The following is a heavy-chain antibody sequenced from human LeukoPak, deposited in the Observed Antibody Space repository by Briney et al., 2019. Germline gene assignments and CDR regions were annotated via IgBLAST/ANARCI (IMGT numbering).Heavy chain of an antibody. D-gene: IGHD3-10*01. CDR1: GGSISSGSYY. CDR3: ARDPGNYGSGSLLVGY. J-gene: IGHJ4*02. Sequence: SQTLSLTCTVSGGSISSGSYYWSWIRQPAGKGLEWIGRIYTSGSTNYNPSLKSRVTISVDTSKNQFSLKLSSVTAADTAVYYCARDPGNYGSGSLLVGYWGQGTLVTVSS. V-gene: IGHV4-61*02. CDR2: IYTSGST.